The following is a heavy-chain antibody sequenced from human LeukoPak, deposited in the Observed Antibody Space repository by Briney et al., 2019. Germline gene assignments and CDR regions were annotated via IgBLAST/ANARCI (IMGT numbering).Heavy chain of an antibody. J-gene: IGHJ4*02. V-gene: IGHV3-7*01. CDR2: IKQDGTDK. D-gene: IGHD3-22*01. CDR3: AREKLDTRGYVDY. Sequence: PGGSLRLSCAASGFTFSSYWMNWARQAPGKGLDWVANIKQDGTDKYYVDSVKGRFTISRDNAKNLLYLQMNSLRAEDTAVYYCAREKLDTRGYVDYWGQGTLVTVSS. CDR1: GFTFSSYW.